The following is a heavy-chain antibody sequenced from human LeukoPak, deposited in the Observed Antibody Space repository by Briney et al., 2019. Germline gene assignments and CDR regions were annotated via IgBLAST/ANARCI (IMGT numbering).Heavy chain of an antibody. J-gene: IGHJ4*02. CDR3: AKPNYYDSGGYYNLVDY. CDR2: IRFDTNNG. CDR1: GFTFSSYT. D-gene: IGHD3-10*01. Sequence: GGSLRLSCAASGFTFSSYTMNWVRQAPGKGLEWVTFIRFDTNNGYYADSVKGRFTISRDNSKNTVYLQMNSLRAEDTAVYYCAKPNYYDSGGYYNLVDYWGQGTLVTVSS. V-gene: IGHV3-30*02.